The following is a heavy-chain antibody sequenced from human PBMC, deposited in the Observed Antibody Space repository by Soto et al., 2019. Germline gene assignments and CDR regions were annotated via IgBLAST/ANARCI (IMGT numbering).Heavy chain of an antibody. V-gene: IGHV3-21*01. D-gene: IGHD3-3*01. CDR3: AREGTLITIFGVVTHDAFDI. Sequence: EVQLVESGGGLVKPGGSLRLSCAASGFTFSSYSMNWVRQAPGKGLEWVSSISSSSSYIYYADSVKGRFTISRDNAKNTLYLQMSSLRAEDTAVYYCAREGTLITIFGVVTHDAFDIWGQGTMVTVSS. CDR2: ISSSSSYI. J-gene: IGHJ3*02. CDR1: GFTFSSYS.